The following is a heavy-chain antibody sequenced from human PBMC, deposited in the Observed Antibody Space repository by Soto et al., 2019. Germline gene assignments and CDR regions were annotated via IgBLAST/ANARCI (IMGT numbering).Heavy chain of an antibody. D-gene: IGHD2-15*01. J-gene: IGHJ4*02. Sequence: PGGSLRLSCAASGFTFRSYGMHWVRQAPGKGLEWVAVIWYDGSNKYYADSVKGRFTISRDNSKNTLYLQMNSLRAEDTAVYYCARDRLSYCSGGSCYSSGYWGQGTLVTVSS. CDR1: GFTFRSYG. V-gene: IGHV3-33*01. CDR2: IWYDGSNK. CDR3: ARDRLSYCSGGSCYSSGY.